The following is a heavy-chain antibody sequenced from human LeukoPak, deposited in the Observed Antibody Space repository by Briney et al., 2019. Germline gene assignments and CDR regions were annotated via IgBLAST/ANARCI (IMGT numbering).Heavy chain of an antibody. V-gene: IGHV1-2*02. CDR2: INPNSGGT. D-gene: IGHD2-2*01. Sequence: ASVKVSCKAAGYTLTVYYMHWVRQAPGQGLEWMGWINPNSGGTSYAQKFQGRVTMTRDTSISTAYMELSRLRSDDTAVYYCARGRCSSRSCYLFDYWGQGTLVTVSS. CDR3: ARGRCSSRSCYLFDY. J-gene: IGHJ4*02. CDR1: GYTLTVYY.